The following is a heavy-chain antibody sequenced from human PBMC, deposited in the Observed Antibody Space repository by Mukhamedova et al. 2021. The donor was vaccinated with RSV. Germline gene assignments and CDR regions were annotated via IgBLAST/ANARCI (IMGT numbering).Heavy chain of an antibody. D-gene: IGHD2-2*01. CDR3: ARWSSTSCYDY. CDR2: ISSNGGGT. V-gene: IGHV3-64*01. CDR1: GFTFSSYA. Sequence: GFTFSSYAMHWVRQAPGKGLEYVSAISSNGGGTYYASSVKGRFIISRDNSKNTLDLQMGSLRAEDMAVYYCARWSSTSCYDYWGQG. J-gene: IGHJ4*02.